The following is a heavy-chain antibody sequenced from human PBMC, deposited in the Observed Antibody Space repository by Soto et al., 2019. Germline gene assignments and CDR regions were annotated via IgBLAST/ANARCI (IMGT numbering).Heavy chain of an antibody. D-gene: IGHD1-26*01. J-gene: IGHJ6*02. V-gene: IGHV1-46*01. CDR3: ARDGRGSYYSLTYYYYGMDV. CDR1: GYTFTSYY. CDR2: INPSGGST. Sequence: GASVKVSCQTSGYTFTSYYMHWVRQAPGQGLEWMGIINPSGGSTSYAQKFQGRVTMTRDTSTSTVYMELSSLRSEDTAVYYCARDGRGSYYSLTYYYYGMDVWGQGTTVTVSS.